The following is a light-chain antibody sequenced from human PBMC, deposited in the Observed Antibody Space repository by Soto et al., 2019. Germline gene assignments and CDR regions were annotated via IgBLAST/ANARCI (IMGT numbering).Light chain of an antibody. CDR3: QQYNNWPPLT. J-gene: IGKJ4*01. CDR1: QSVSVN. V-gene: IGKV3-15*01. CDR2: GAS. Sequence: EIVMTQSPATLSVSPGERATLSCRASQSVSVNLAWYQQKPGQAPRLLIYGASTRATGIPARFSGSGSGTEFTLTISSLQSEDFAVYYCQQYNNWPPLTFGGGTKVESK.